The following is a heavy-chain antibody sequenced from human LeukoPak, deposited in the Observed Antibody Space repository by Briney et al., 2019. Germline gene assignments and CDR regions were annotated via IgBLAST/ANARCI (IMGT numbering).Heavy chain of an antibody. CDR1: GGTFSSYA. CDR2: IIPILGIA. D-gene: IGHD1-26*01. Sequence: ASVTVSCKASGGTFSSYAISWVRQAPGQGLEWMGRIIPILGIANYAQKFQGRVTITADKSTSTAYMELSSLRSEDTAVYYCARDYSGIGLGVGARVYFDYWGQGTLVTVSS. CDR3: ARDYSGIGLGVGARVYFDY. V-gene: IGHV1-69*04. J-gene: IGHJ4*02.